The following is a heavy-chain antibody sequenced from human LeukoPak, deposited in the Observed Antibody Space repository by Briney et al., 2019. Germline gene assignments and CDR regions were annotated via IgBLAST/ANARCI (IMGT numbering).Heavy chain of an antibody. CDR3: ARVRTVTYYGMDV. CDR2: IKQDESEK. V-gene: IGHV3-7*03. Sequence: GGSLRLFCAASGFTFGSYWMSWVRQAPGKGLEWVANIKQDESEKYYVASVKGRFTISRDNHKNSLFLQMNSLRAEDTAVYYCARVRTVTYYGMDVWGKGTTVTVSS. D-gene: IGHD4-17*01. CDR1: GFTFGSYW. J-gene: IGHJ6*04.